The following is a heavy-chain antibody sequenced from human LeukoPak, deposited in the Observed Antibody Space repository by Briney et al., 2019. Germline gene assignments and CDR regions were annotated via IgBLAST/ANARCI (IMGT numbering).Heavy chain of an antibody. V-gene: IGHV5-51*01. J-gene: IGHJ6*03. Sequence: GESLKISCKGSGYSFTSYWIGWVRQMPGKGLEWMGIIYPGDSDTRYSPSFQGQVTISADKSISTAYLQWSSLKASDTAMYYCERRSGQLGYYMDVWGKGTTVTVSS. CDR1: GYSFTSYW. CDR3: ERRSGQLGYYMDV. CDR2: IYPGDSDT. D-gene: IGHD6-6*01.